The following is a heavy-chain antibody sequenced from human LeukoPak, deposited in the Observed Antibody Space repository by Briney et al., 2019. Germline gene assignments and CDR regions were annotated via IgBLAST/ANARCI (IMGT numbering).Heavy chain of an antibody. Sequence: PGGSLRLSCAASGFTFSSYSMNWVRQAPGKGLEWVSYISSSSSTIYYADSVKGRFTISRDNAKNSLYLQMNSLRAEDTAVYYCAIFPSGYFDLWGRGTLVTVSS. CDR1: GFTFSSYS. CDR3: AIFPSGYFDL. V-gene: IGHV3-48*01. J-gene: IGHJ2*01. CDR2: ISSSSSTI.